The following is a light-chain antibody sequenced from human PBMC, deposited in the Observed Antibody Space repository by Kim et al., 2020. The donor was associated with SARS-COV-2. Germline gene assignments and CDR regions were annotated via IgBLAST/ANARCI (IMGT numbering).Light chain of an antibody. CDR2: GNS. V-gene: IGLV1-40*01. CDR1: SSNIGAGYD. Sequence: RVTISCTGSSSNIGAGYDVHWYQQLPGTAPKLLIYGNSNRASGVPDRFSGSKSGTSASLAITGLQAEDEADYYCQSYDSSLSGCVFGGGTKLTVL. J-gene: IGLJ3*02. CDR3: QSYDSSLSGCV.